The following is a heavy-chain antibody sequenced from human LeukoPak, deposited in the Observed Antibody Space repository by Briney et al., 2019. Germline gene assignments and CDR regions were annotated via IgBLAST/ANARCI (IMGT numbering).Heavy chain of an antibody. CDR1: GFTVGTNS. Sequence: GGSLRLSCAASGFTVGTNSMSWVRQSPGKGLEWVSVIYSGDSTHYADSVNGRFTISRDNSRNTLFLQMNSLGAEDTALYYCASAREYCGSAECYEYFQHWGQGTLVTVSS. V-gene: IGHV3-53*01. D-gene: IGHD2-21*01. CDR2: IYSGDST. CDR3: ASAREYCGSAECYEYFQH. J-gene: IGHJ1*01.